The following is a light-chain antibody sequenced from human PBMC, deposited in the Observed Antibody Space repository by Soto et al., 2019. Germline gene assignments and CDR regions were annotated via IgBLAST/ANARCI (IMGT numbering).Light chain of an antibody. CDR1: QGISNF. J-gene: IGKJ1*01. Sequence: DIPMTQSPSSLSASVGDRVAITCRASQGISNFLAWYQQKPGKVPKLLIYAASTLQSGVPSRFSGSGSGTDFTLTISSLQPEDVATYYCQKYNRAPWTFGQGTKVEIK. CDR3: QKYNRAPWT. V-gene: IGKV1-27*01. CDR2: AAS.